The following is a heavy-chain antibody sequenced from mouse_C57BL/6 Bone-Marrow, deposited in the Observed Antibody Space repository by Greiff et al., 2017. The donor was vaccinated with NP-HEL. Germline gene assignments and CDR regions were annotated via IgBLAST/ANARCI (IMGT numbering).Heavy chain of an antibody. D-gene: IGHD2-3*01. CDR2: IYIGNGYT. CDR3: ERNYDGYSYYFDY. Sequence: VQLKQSGAELVRPGSSVTMSCKTSGYTFTSYGINWVKQSPGQGLEWIGYIYIGNGYTEYNEKFKSKATLTSDTSASTDYMQLSSLTSEDSAIYFCERNYDGYSYYFDYWGQGTTLTVSS. V-gene: IGHV1-58*01. J-gene: IGHJ2*01. CDR1: GYTFTSYG.